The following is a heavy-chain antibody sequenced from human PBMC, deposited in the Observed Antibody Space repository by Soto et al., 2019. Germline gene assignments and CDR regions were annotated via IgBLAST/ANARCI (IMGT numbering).Heavy chain of an antibody. J-gene: IGHJ6*02. Sequence: QVQLLESGGGVVQPGRSLRLSCVASGFTLTNNGMHWVRQAPGQGLEWVAVISSDGSSYYYGDSVRGRFTISRDTYKNTLFLEMNSLTTADTAVYYCAKDRGLAESGTWYPYYYGMDVWGQGTSVTVS. D-gene: IGHD1-26*01. CDR2: ISSDGSSY. V-gene: IGHV3-30*18. CDR1: GFTLTNNG. CDR3: AKDRGLAESGTWYPYYYGMDV.